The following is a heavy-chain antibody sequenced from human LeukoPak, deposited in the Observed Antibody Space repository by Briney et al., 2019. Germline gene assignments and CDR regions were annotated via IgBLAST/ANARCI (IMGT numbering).Heavy chain of an antibody. J-gene: IGHJ4*02. Sequence: GGSLRLSCAASGFTFSSYSMNWVRQAPGKGLEWVSAISGSGGSTYYADSVKGRFTISRDNSKNTLYLQMNSLRAEDTAAYYCAKTYSSGWYEDYWGQGTLVTVSS. D-gene: IGHD6-19*01. V-gene: IGHV3-23*01. CDR1: GFTFSSYS. CDR3: AKTYSSGWYEDY. CDR2: ISGSGGST.